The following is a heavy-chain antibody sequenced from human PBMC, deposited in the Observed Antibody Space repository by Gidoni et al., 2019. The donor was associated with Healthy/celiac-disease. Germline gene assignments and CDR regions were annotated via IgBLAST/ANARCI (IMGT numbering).Heavy chain of an antibody. CDR2: IYYSGST. Sequence: SSSSYYWGWIRQPPGKGLEWIGSIYYSGSTYYNPSLKSRVTISVDTSKNQFSLKLSSVTAADTAVYYCARRQAVAGHRGFDPWGQGTLVTVSS. V-gene: IGHV4-39*01. CDR1: SSSSYY. J-gene: IGHJ5*02. D-gene: IGHD6-19*01. CDR3: ARRQAVAGHRGFDP.